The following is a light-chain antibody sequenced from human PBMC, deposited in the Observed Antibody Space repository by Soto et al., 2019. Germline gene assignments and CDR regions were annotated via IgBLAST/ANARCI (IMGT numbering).Light chain of an antibody. CDR1: SSDVGGYNY. Sequence: QSALTQPRSVSGFPGQSVTISCTETSSDVGGYNYVSWYQQHPGKAPKLMIYDVSKRPSGVPDRFSGSKSGNTASLTISGLQAEDEADYYCCSYAGSYSYVFGTGTKVTVL. CDR3: CSYAGSYSYV. CDR2: DVS. J-gene: IGLJ1*01. V-gene: IGLV2-11*01.